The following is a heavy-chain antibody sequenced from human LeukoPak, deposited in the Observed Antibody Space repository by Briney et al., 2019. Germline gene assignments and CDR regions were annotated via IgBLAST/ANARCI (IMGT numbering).Heavy chain of an antibody. CDR1: GGSSSGYY. D-gene: IGHD3-10*01. V-gene: IGHV4-34*01. Sequence: SETLSLTCAVYGGSSSGYYWSWIRQPPGKGLEWIGEINHSGSTNYNPSLKSRVTISVDTSKNQFSLKLSSVTAADTAVYYCARQVDDYFASGSFYKDWGQGTLVTVSS. CDR3: ARQVDDYFASGSFYKD. CDR2: INHSGST. J-gene: IGHJ4*02.